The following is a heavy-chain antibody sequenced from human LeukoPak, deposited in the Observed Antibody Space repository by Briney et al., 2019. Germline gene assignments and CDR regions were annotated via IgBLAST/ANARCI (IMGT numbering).Heavy chain of an antibody. D-gene: IGHD4-17*01. V-gene: IGHV1-69*02. CDR2: IIPILGIA. CDR3: ARGGAHYGDYGGY. Sequence: SVKVSCKASGGTFISYTISWVRQAPGQGLEWMGRIIPILGIANYAQKFQGRVTITADKSTSTAYMELSSLRSEDTAVYYCARGGAHYGDYGGYWGQGTLVTVSS. J-gene: IGHJ4*02. CDR1: GGTFISYT.